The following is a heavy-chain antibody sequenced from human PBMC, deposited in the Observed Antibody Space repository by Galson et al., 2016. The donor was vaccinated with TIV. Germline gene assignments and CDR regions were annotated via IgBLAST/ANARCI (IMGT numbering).Heavy chain of an antibody. J-gene: IGHJ4*02. Sequence: VKVSCKASGGIFRSQAISWVRQAPGQGLEWMGTIIPVFGTPHYAQKFQGRVTITADESTSTAYMELSSLRSEDTAVYYCAKAYDSSGYENNWGQGTLVSVSS. V-gene: IGHV1-69*15. CDR2: IIPVFGTP. CDR3: AKAYDSSGYENN. D-gene: IGHD3-22*01. CDR1: GGIFRSQA.